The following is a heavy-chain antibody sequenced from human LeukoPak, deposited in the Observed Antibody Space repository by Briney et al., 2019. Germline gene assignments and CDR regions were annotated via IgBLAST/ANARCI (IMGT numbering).Heavy chain of an antibody. Sequence: GGSLRLSCEASGFTFSSYAMSWVRQAAGKGLEWVSGISDTGGGTYYADSVRGRFIISRDNTKNTLYLQLNSLRAEDTAIYYCAKVVATTPDYYMDVWGKGTTVTVSS. CDR2: ISDTGGGT. CDR1: GFTFSSYA. V-gene: IGHV3-23*01. CDR3: AKVVATTPDYYMDV. J-gene: IGHJ6*03. D-gene: IGHD5-12*01.